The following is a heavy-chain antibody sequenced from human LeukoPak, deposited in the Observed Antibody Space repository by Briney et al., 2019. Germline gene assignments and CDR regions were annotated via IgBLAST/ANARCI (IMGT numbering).Heavy chain of an antibody. V-gene: IGHV3-23*01. CDR2: ISGSGGST. J-gene: IGHJ4*02. D-gene: IGHD3-22*01. Sequence: GGSLRLSCAASGFTFSSYAMSWVRQAPGKGLEWVSAISGSGGSTYYADSVKGRFTISRDNSKNTLYLQMNSLRAEDTAVYYCAMMYYYDSSGLHYFDYWGQGTLVTVSS. CDR1: GFTFSSYA. CDR3: AMMYYYDSSGLHYFDY.